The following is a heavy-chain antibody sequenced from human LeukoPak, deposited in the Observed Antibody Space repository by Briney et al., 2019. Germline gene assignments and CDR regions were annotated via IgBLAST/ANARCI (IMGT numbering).Heavy chain of an antibody. V-gene: IGHV4-34*01. J-gene: IGHJ4*02. CDR2: INHSGST. CDR3: ARGRIAAAGTENVDY. D-gene: IGHD6-13*01. Sequence: SETLSLTCAVYGGSFSGYYWSWIRQPPGKGLEWIGEINHSGSTNYNPSLKSRVTISVDTSKNQFSLKLSSVTAADTAVYYCARGRIAAAGTENVDYWGQGTLVTVSS. CDR1: GGSFSGYY.